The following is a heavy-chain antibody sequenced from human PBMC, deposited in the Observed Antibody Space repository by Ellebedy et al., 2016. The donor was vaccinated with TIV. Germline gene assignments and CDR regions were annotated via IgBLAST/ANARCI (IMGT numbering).Heavy chain of an antibody. CDR1: GFTFSDYP. D-gene: IGHD2-2*01. Sequence: PGGSLRLSCAASGFTFSDYPMSWVRQAPGKGLEWVAVILYDGSNKYYADSVKGRFTISRDNSKNTLYLQMNSLRAEDTAVYYCARDPVVPAPSFDYWGQGTLVTVSS. V-gene: IGHV3-33*08. CDR2: ILYDGSNK. J-gene: IGHJ4*02. CDR3: ARDPVVPAPSFDY.